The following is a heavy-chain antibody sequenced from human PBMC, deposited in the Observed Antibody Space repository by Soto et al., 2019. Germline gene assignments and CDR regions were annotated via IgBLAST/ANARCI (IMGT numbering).Heavy chain of an antibody. CDR3: ARGAVAGVDYGMDV. Sequence: PSETLSLTCTVSGGSISSYYWSWIRQPAGKGLEWIGRIYTSGGTNFNPSLNSRVTMSRDTCKKQFSLKLTSVTAADTAVYYCARGAVAGVDYGMDVWGRGTTVTVS. V-gene: IGHV4-4*07. CDR2: IYTSGGT. J-gene: IGHJ6*02. CDR1: GGSISSYY. D-gene: IGHD6-13*01.